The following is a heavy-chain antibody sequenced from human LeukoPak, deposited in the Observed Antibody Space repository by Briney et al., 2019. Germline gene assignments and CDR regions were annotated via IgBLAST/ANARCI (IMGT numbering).Heavy chain of an antibody. CDR3: AKSVVGVASTTD. J-gene: IGHJ4*02. Sequence: PGGSLRLSCAASGFTFSSYAMSWVRQAPGKGLEWVSAISGSTGSTYYADSVKGRFIISRDNSKNTLYLQMNSLRAEDTAVYYCAKSVVGVASTTDWGQGTLVTVSS. CDR1: GFTFSSYA. D-gene: IGHD2-15*01. CDR2: ISGSTGST. V-gene: IGHV3-23*01.